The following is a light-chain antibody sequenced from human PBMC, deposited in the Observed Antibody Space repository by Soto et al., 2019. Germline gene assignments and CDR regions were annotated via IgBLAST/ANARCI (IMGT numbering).Light chain of an antibody. CDR1: QGISNY. CDR2: AAS. J-gene: IGKJ2*01. CDR3: HTYNGAPYP. Sequence: DIQMTQSPSSLSASVRDRVTFTCRASQGISNYLARYQQKPGKVPKLLIYAASTLQSRVPSGFSGSESGTELTLTISSLQPEDVATYYYHTYNGAPYPFGQGTRLEIQ. V-gene: IGKV1-27*01.